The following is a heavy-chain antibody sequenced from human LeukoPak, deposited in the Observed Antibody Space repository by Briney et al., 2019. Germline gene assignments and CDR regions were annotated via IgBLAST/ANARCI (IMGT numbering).Heavy chain of an antibody. D-gene: IGHD6-13*01. CDR1: GGSISTYY. CDR2: IYYSGST. V-gene: IGHV4-59*08. CDR3: ARHGPQQQLVLWFDY. J-gene: IGHJ4*02. Sequence: SETLSLTCTVSGGSISTYYWSWIRQPPGKGLEWSGHIYYSGSTKYNPSLKSRVTISVDTSKNQCSLKLSSVTAADTAVYYCARHGPQQQLVLWFDYWGRGTLVTVSS.